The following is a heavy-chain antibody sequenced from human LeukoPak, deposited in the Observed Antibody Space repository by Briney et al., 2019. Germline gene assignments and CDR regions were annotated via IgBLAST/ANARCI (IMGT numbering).Heavy chain of an antibody. V-gene: IGHV4-34*01. CDR1: GGSFSGYY. J-gene: IGHJ6*02. D-gene: IGHD3-10*01. CDR3: ARGRGVRGVIIAYGMDV. CDR2: INHSGST. Sequence: PSETLSLTCAVYGGSFSGYYWSWIRQPPGKGLEWIGEINHSGSTSYNPSLKSRVTISVDTSKNQFSLKLSSVTAADTAVYYCARGRGVRGVIIAYGMDVWGQGTTVTVSS.